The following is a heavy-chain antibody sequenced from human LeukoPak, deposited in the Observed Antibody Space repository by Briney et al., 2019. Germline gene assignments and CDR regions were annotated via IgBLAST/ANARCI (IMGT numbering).Heavy chain of an antibody. Sequence: QAGGSLRLSCAASGFNFRGYGMHWVRQAPGKGLEWVTFIHYDGRNQYYADSVKGRFTISRDNSKNTLYLQINSLRPEDPAVYDCAKAAYDSSGSWYYFDYWGQGTLVPVSS. CDR2: IHYDGRNQ. CDR1: GFNFRGYG. D-gene: IGHD3-22*01. J-gene: IGHJ4*02. V-gene: IGHV3-30*02. CDR3: AKAAYDSSGSWYYFDY.